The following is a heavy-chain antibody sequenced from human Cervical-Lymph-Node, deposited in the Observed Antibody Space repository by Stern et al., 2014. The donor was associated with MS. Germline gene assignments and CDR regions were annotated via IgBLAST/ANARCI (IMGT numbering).Heavy chain of an antibody. CDR2: ISYDGSNK. Sequence: VQLVESGGGVVQPGRSLRLSCAASGFTFSSYAMHWVRQAPGKGLEWEAVISYDGSNKYYADFVKGRFTISRDNSKNTLYLQMNSLRAEDTAVYYCARDVRHYYDSSGFYYYYGMDVWGQGTTVTVSS. V-gene: IGHV3-30-3*01. CDR3: ARDVRHYYDSSGFYYYYGMDV. D-gene: IGHD3-22*01. CDR1: GFTFSSYA. J-gene: IGHJ6*02.